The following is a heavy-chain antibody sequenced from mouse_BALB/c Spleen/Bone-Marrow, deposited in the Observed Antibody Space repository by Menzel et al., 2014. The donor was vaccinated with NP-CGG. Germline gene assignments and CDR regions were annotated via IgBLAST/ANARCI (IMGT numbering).Heavy chain of an antibody. CDR3: ARHAYYDQTEVSFVY. V-gene: IGHV5-9-2*01. J-gene: IGHJ3*01. Sequence: EVQLVESGGGLVKSGGSLKLSSAASGFTFNSYGMSWVRQTPEKRLEWVATISGGGSYTFYPDSVKGRFTISRDNAKNNLYLQLSSLRSEDTALYHCARHAYYDQTEVSFVYWGQGTLVTVSA. CDR1: GFTFNSYG. CDR2: ISGGGSYT. D-gene: IGHD2-4*01.